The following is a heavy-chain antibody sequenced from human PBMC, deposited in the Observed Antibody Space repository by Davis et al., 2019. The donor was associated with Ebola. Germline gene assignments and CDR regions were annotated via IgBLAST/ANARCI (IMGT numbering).Heavy chain of an antibody. D-gene: IGHD6-13*01. CDR2: IYYSGST. V-gene: IGHV4-59*01. J-gene: IGHJ6*02. Sequence: PSETLSLTCTVSGASISSYSWSWIRQPPGKGLEWIGYIYYSGSTNYNPSLKSRVTISVDTSKNQFSLKLSSVTAADTAVYYCARASRSWEDYGMDVWGQGTTVTVSS. CDR3: ARASRSWEDYGMDV. CDR1: GASISSYS.